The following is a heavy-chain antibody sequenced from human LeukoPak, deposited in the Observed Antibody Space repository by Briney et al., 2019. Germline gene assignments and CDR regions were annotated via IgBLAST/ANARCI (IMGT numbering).Heavy chain of an antibody. CDR2: IYYSGST. D-gene: IGHD5-24*01. V-gene: IGHV4-59*08. CDR1: GASITSYY. J-gene: IGHJ4*02. Sequence: SETLSLTCTVSGASITSYYWSWIRQPPGKGLEWIGYIYYSGSTNYNPSLKSRVTISVDTSKNQFSLNLTSVTAADTAVYYCARYGSATIARFDYWGQGTLVTVSS. CDR3: ARYGSATIARFDY.